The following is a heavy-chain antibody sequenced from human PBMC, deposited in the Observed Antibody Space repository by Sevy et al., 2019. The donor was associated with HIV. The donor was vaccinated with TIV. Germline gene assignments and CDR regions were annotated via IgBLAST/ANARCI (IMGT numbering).Heavy chain of an antibody. D-gene: IGHD3-10*01. CDR1: GFTFDTYT. CDR3: ARPYGSGSWEAFDI. V-gene: IGHV3-21*01. Sequence: GGSLRLSCVASGFTFDTYTMNWVRQAPGKGLEWVSSIRGSSNYIYYADSVKGRFTISRDNAKNSLFLQMNSLRVEDTALYYCARPYGSGSWEAFDIWGQGTKVTVSS. CDR2: IRGSSNYI. J-gene: IGHJ3*02.